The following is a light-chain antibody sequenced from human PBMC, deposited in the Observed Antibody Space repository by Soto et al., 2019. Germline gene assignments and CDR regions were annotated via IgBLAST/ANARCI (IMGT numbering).Light chain of an antibody. CDR1: SSDVGGYNY. CDR2: DVS. J-gene: IGLJ2*01. CDR3: SSYTSSSTVV. Sequence: QSALTQPASVSGSPGQSITISCTGTSSDVGGYNYVSWYQHHPGKAPKLMIYDVSNRPSGVSNRFSGSKSGNTASLTISGIQAEDESDYYCSSYTSSSTVVFGGGTKLTVL. V-gene: IGLV2-14*03.